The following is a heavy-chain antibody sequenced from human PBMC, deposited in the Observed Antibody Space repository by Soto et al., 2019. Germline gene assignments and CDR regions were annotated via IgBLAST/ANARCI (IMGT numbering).Heavy chain of an antibody. V-gene: IGHV4-30-4*01. CDR1: GGSISSGDYY. D-gene: IGHD3-22*01. CDR2: IYYSGST. Sequence: SETLSLTCTVSGGSISSGDYYLSWIRQPPGKGLEWIGYIYYSGSTYHNPSLKSRVTISVDTSKNQFSLKLSSVTAADTAVYYCASGDSSGYYPGPYYFDYWGQGTLVTVSS. J-gene: IGHJ4*02. CDR3: ASGDSSGYYPGPYYFDY.